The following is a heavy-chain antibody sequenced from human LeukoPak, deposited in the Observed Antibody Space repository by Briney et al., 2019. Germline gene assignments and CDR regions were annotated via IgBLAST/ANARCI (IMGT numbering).Heavy chain of an antibody. D-gene: IGHD1-1*01. Sequence: SETLSLTCIVSGASISSGNYYWAWIRRPPGKGLEWIGTFYSGGSAYYNPSLTSRVSISKDTSDNQFSLRLSSATAADTAVYYCARKQSGTMYDVWGQGTLVTVTS. CDR2: FYSGGSA. V-gene: IGHV4-39*07. J-gene: IGHJ4*02. CDR1: GASISSGNYY. CDR3: ARKQSGTMYDV.